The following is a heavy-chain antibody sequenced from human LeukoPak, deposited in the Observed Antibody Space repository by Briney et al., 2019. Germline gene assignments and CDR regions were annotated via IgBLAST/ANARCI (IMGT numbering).Heavy chain of an antibody. CDR3: ARDRGWSTTESPDPPEY. D-gene: IGHD6-19*01. CDR2: IIPMFGSA. V-gene: IGHV1-69*13. Sequence: ASVKVSCKASGGSFRSYAISWVRQAPGQGLGWMGLIIPMFGSANTAQTFQGRVTITADESASTAYMELSGLRPEDTAVYYCARDRGWSTTESPDPPEYWGQGTLVTVSS. J-gene: IGHJ4*02. CDR1: GGSFRSYA.